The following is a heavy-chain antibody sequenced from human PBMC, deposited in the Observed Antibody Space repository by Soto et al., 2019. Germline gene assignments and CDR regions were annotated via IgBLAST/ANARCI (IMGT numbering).Heavy chain of an antibody. CDR2: TYYRSKWSS. V-gene: IGHV6-1*01. Sequence: QVQLQQSGPGLVKPSQTLSLTCAISGDSVYSNSAAWNWFRQSPSRGLEWLGRTYYRSKWSSNYEEIVKSXXTXNXXTAKNQFSLQLKSVTPEDTAVYYCARGRSSGNYYPWGQGTLVTVSS. J-gene: IGHJ5*02. CDR1: GDSVYSNSAA. CDR3: ARGRSSGNYYP. D-gene: IGHD3-10*01.